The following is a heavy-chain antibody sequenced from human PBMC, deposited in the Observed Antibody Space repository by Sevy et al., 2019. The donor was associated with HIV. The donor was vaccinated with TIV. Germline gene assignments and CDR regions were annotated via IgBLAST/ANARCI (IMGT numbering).Heavy chain of an antibody. V-gene: IGHV4-38-2*01. CDR1: GYSISSGYY. CDR2: IYHSGST. Sequence: SETLSLTCAVSGYSISSGYYWGWIRQPPGKGLEWIGSIYHSGSTYYNPSLKSRVTISVDTSKNQFSRKLSSVTAADTAVYYCASLDSGWSGRPFDYWGQGTLVTVSS. J-gene: IGHJ4*02. D-gene: IGHD6-19*01. CDR3: ASLDSGWSGRPFDY.